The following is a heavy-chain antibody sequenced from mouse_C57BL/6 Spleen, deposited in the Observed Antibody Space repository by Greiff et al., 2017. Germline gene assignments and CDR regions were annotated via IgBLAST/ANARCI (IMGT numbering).Heavy chain of an antibody. CDR3: AKNTQLGHYYFDY. CDR2: IWSGGST. D-gene: IGHD4-1*02. J-gene: IGHJ2*01. V-gene: IGHV2-4*01. CDR1: GFSLTSYG. Sequence: VQRVESGPGLVQPSQSLSITCTVSGFSLTSYGVHWVRQPPGKGLEWLGVIWSGGSTDYNAAFISRLSISKDNSKSQVFFKMNSLQADDTAIYYCAKNTQLGHYYFDYWGQGTTLTVSS.